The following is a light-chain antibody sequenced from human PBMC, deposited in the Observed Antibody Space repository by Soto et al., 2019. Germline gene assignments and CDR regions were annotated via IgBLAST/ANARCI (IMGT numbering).Light chain of an antibody. CDR3: QQYNNWPPIT. CDR1: QSVSSN. CDR2: DTS. Sequence: EILLTQSPCTLPLSPGERATLSCRASQSVSSNLAWYQQKPGQAPRLLIYDTSTRATGIPARFSGSGSGTEFTLTISSLQYEDFAVYYCQQYNNWPPITFGQGTRLEIK. J-gene: IGKJ5*01. V-gene: IGKV3-15*01.